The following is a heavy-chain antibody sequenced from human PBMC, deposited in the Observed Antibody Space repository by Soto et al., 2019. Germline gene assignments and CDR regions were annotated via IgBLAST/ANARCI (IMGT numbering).Heavy chain of an antibody. D-gene: IGHD6-19*01. CDR1: GVTFNRQD. J-gene: IGHJ1*01. CDR2: IIPMFGTP. CDR3: AKADGEQWLIPHLDN. V-gene: IGHV1-69*01. Sequence: QVQLVQSGAEVKKPGSSVKVSCKASGVTFNRQDMRWVRQAPGQGLEWMGGIIPMFGTPHYAEKFQDRVTITADESTGTAYLELSSLTSEDTAVYYCAKADGEQWLIPHLDNWGQGTQVTVS.